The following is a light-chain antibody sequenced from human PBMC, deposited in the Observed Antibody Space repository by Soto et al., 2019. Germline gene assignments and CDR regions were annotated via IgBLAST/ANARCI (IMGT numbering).Light chain of an antibody. Sequence: EIVMTQSPATLSVSQGERATLSCRASERVSSNLAWYQQKPGQAPRLLIYGASTRATGIPARFSGSGSGTEFTLTISSLQSEDFAVYYCQQYNKWPLTFGGGTKVEIK. V-gene: IGKV3-15*01. CDR1: ERVSSN. CDR2: GAS. J-gene: IGKJ4*01. CDR3: QQYNKWPLT.